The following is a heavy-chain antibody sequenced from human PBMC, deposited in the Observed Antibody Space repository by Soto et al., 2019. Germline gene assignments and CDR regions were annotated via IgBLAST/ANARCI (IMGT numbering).Heavy chain of an antibody. V-gene: IGHV4-34*01. J-gene: IGHJ5*02. D-gene: IGHD3-16*01. CDR2: INDSGST. Sequence: SETLSLTCAVEGGSFNDDYWSWIRQPPGKGLEWIGEINDSGSTKYNPSLKSRVTISVDTSKNQFSLDLTSVTDADTAVYYCAMERPDGGRFDPWGQGTLVTVS. CDR3: AMERPDGGRFDP. CDR1: GGSFNDDY.